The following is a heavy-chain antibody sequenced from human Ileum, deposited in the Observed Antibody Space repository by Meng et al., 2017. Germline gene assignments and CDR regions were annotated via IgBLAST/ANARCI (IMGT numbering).Heavy chain of an antibody. Sequence: QGQLQQWGGGRLKPSETPSLTCAVYGASFSGYYWNWIRQPPGKGLEWIGEIDHGGSANYDPSLKSRVTMSADASKKQFSLKLSSVTAADTAVYYCARGRMGGSAWWGPGTLVTVSS. D-gene: IGHD1-26*01. CDR2: IDHGGSA. CDR1: GASFSGYY. CDR3: ARGRMGGSAW. V-gene: IGHV4-34*01. J-gene: IGHJ4*02.